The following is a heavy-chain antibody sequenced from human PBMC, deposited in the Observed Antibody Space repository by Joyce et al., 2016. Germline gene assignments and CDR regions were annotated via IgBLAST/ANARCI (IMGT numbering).Heavy chain of an antibody. J-gene: IGHJ4*02. V-gene: IGHV5-51*01. Sequence: EVQLVQSGAEVKKSGDSLKISCQASGYSFSDYWIAWVRQMPGKGLEWMGVIYPSDPDTKYSPSFQGQVTFSADKSTGTAFLQWSSLKASDTAMYYCAKTKYRGYGIDYRGRGTQVTVS. CDR3: AKTKYRGYGIDY. CDR2: IYPSDPDT. D-gene: IGHD5-12*01. CDR1: GYSFSDYW.